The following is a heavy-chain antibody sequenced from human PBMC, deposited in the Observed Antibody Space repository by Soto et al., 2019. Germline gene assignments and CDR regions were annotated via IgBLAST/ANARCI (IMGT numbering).Heavy chain of an antibody. J-gene: IGHJ6*02. CDR1: GFTLSSYD. D-gene: IGHD3-9*01. V-gene: IGHV3-13*01. CDR2: IGSGGDT. Sequence: EVQLVESGGGLVQPGGSLRLSCAASGFTLSSYDIHWVRQATGEGLAWVSGIGSGGDTHYADSVKGRFIISREDGKNSLYLQMNSLRVGDTAVYYCTRKTPPTGMEGWGQGATVTVSS. CDR3: TRKTPPTGMEG.